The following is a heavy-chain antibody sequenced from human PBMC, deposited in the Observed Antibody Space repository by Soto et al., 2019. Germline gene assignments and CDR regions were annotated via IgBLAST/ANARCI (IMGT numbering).Heavy chain of an antibody. V-gene: IGHV4-34*01. CDR2: INHSGST. CDR3: ARGRSSWYKY. Sequence: PSETLSLTCAVYGGSFSGYYWSWIRQPPGKGLEWIGEINHSGSTNYNPSLKSRVTISVDTSKNQFSLKLSSVTAADTAVYYCARGRSSWYKYWGQGTLVTVSS. CDR1: GGSFSGYY. D-gene: IGHD6-13*01. J-gene: IGHJ4*02.